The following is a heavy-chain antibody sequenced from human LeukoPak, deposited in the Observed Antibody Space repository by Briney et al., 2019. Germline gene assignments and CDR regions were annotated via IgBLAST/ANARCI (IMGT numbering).Heavy chain of an antibody. D-gene: IGHD3-10*01. V-gene: IGHV4-31*03. CDR3: ARDLGSGSFGAFDI. CDR1: GGSISSGGYY. CDR2: IYYSGST. Sequence: SETLSLTCTVSGGSISSGGYYWSWIRQHPGKGLEWIGYIYYSGSTYYNPSLKSRVTISVDTSKNQFSLKLSSVTAADTAVYYCARDLGSGSFGAFDIWGQGTMVTVSS. J-gene: IGHJ3*02.